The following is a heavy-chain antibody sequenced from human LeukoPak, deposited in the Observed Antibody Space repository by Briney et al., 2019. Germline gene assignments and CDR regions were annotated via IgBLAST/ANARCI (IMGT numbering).Heavy chain of an antibody. J-gene: IGHJ4*02. CDR2: ISSSSTSR. V-gene: IGHV3-11*06. Sequence: GGSLRLSCAASGFTFSDYFMSWLRLAPGKGLEWVSYISSSSTSRNYADSVKGRFTISRDNAKSTLYLQMNSLRAEDTAVYYCTRAVAADDFSPGYWGQGTLLTVSS. D-gene: IGHD3/OR15-3a*01. CDR3: TRAVAADDFSPGY. CDR1: GFTFSDYF.